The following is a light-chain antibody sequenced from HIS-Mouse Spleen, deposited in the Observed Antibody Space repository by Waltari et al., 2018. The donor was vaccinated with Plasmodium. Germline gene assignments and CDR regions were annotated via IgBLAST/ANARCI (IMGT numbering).Light chain of an antibody. CDR3: QQSYSTWT. J-gene: IGKJ1*01. CDR2: AAS. CDR1: QIISNY. V-gene: IGKV1-39*01. Sequence: DIQMTQSPSSLSASVGDRVTITCRASQIISNYLNWYQQKPGKAPKFLIYAASTLQSGVPSRFSGSGSGTDFTLTISSLQPEDFATDYCQQSYSTWTFGQGTKVEIK.